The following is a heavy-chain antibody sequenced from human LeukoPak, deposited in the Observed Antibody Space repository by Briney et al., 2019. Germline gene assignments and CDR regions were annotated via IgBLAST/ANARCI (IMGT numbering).Heavy chain of an antibody. CDR2: ISAGDGNT. V-gene: IGHV3-23*01. CDR1: GFSCSNYA. Sequence: GGSLRLSCAASGFSCSNYAMSWVRQAPGKGLEWVSTISAGDGNTYYADSVQGRFTFSRDNSRNTLYLQMNSLRAEDTAIYYCAKARTSMVRDFDHWGQGTLVTVSS. J-gene: IGHJ4*02. D-gene: IGHD5-18*01. CDR3: AKARTSMVRDFDH.